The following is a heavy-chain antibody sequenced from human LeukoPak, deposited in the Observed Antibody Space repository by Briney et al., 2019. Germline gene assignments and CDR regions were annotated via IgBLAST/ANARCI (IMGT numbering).Heavy chain of an antibody. D-gene: IGHD3-10*01. CDR3: ANNYGSGSYLEAFDI. CDR2: IYFSGST. CDR1: GGSISSYY. Sequence: PSETLSLTCTVSGGSISSYYWSWIRQPPGKGLEWIGYIYFSGSTNYNPSVKSGVTISVATSKNQFSLKLSSVTAADTAVYYCANNYGSGSYLEAFDIWGQGTMVTVSS. V-gene: IGHV4-59*08. J-gene: IGHJ3*02.